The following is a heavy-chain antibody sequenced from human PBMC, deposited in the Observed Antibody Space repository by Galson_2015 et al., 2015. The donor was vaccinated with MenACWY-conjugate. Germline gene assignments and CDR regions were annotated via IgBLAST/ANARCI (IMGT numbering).Heavy chain of an antibody. CDR1: GFTFSNYW. CDR3: SRGGEAKLIIVGGISDI. V-gene: IGHV3-74*01. Sequence: SLRLSCAASGFTFSNYWMHWVRQGLGKGLEWLSRIDNDGNRITYADSVKGRFTISRDNAKNTLYLQINSVRANDTAVYYCSRGGEAKLIIVGGISDIWGQGTMVTVSS. CDR2: IDNDGNRI. J-gene: IGHJ3*02. D-gene: IGHD1-26*01.